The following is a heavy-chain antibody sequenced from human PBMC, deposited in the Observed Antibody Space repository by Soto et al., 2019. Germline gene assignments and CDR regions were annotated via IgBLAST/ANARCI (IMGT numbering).Heavy chain of an antibody. CDR2: ISSSGSTI. CDR3: ARVPDYYGMVV. J-gene: IGHJ6*02. Sequence: EVQLVESGGGLVQPGGSLRLSCAASGFTFSSYEMNWVRQAPGKGLEWVSYISSSGSTIYYADSVKGRITISRDNAKKSLYLQMNSLRAEDAAVYYCARVPDYYGMVVWGQGTTVTVSS. V-gene: IGHV3-48*03. CDR1: GFTFSSYE.